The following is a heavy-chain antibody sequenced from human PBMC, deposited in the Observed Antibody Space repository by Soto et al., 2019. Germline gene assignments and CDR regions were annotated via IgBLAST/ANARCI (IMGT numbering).Heavy chain of an antibody. D-gene: IGHD6-6*01. CDR3: ARDDREYSSSYYYGMDV. J-gene: IGHJ6*02. Sequence: ASVKVSCKASGYTFTSYAMHWVRQAPGQRLEWMGWINAGNGNTKYSQKFQGRVTITRDTSASTAYMELSSLRSEDTAVYYCARDDREYSSSYYYGMDVWGQGTTVTVSS. CDR1: GYTFTSYA. V-gene: IGHV1-3*01. CDR2: INAGNGNT.